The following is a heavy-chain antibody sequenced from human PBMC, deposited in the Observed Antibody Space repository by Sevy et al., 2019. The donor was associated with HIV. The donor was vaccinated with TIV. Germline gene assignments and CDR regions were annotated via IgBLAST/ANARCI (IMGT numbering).Heavy chain of an antibody. CDR2: TSYDGSNK. CDR3: AKVSGSHRSGYWAYFDN. J-gene: IGHJ4*02. V-gene: IGHV3-30*18. D-gene: IGHD3-22*01. CDR1: GFTFRSYG. Sequence: GGSLRLSCAASGFTFRSYGMHWVRQAPGKGLEWVAVTSYDGSNKYYADSVKGRFTISRDNSKNTLYLQMNSLRAEDTAVYYCAKVSGSHRSGYWAYFDNWGQGSLVTVSS.